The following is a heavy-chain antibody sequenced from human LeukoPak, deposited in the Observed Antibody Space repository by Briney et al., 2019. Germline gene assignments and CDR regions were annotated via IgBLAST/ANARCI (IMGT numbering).Heavy chain of an antibody. J-gene: IGHJ4*02. CDR2: ISGSGGST. CDR1: GFTFSSYA. CDR3: AKDGLSRLYYYDSSGYYPDY. D-gene: IGHD3-22*01. V-gene: IGHV3-23*01. Sequence: PGGSLRLSCAASGFTFSSYAMSWVRQAPGKGLEWVSAISGSGGSTYYADSVKGRFTISRDNSKNTLYLQMDSLRAEDTAVYYCAKDGLSRLYYYDSSGYYPDYWGQGTLVTVSS.